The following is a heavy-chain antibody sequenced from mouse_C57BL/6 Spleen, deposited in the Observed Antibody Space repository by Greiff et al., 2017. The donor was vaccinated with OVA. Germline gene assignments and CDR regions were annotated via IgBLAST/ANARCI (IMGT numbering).Heavy chain of an antibody. CDR1: GYTFTSYW. CDR3: ARSKYYSNLMDAMDY. D-gene: IGHD2-5*01. Sequence: QVQLQQPGAELVKPGASVKLSCKASGYTFTSYWMQWVKQRPGQGLEWIGELDPSDSYTNYNQKFKGKATLTVDTSSSTAYMQLSSLTSEDSAVYYCARSKYYSNLMDAMDYWGQGTSVTVSS. CDR2: LDPSDSYT. V-gene: IGHV1-50*01. J-gene: IGHJ4*01.